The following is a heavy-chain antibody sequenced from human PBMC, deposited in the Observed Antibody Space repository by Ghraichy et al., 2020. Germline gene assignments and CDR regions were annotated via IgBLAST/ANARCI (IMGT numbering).Heavy chain of an antibody. V-gene: IGHV4-59*01. CDR1: GGSISRYY. CDR3: ARSPAYSNDWFDP. Sequence: SQTLSLTCTVSGGSISRYYWSWIRQPPGKGLEWIGDIYYNGSTTYNPSLQSRVTISLDTSKNQFLLKLSSVTAADTAVYYCARSPAYSNDWFDPWGQGTLVTVSS. CDR2: IYYNGST. J-gene: IGHJ5*02. D-gene: IGHD4-11*01.